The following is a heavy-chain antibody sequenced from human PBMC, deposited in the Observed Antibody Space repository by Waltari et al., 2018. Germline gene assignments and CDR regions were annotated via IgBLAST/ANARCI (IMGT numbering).Heavy chain of an antibody. J-gene: IGHJ4*02. CDR1: GFTFIYFW. Sequence: EVQLVESGGGLVQPGGSLGLSCAASGFTFIYFWMGWVRQAPGKGMEWMAKIKEDGSDRNHVDSVKGRFTISRDNAKNSLYLQMNSLRAEDTAMYYCARELPGSLVVLDHWGQGTLVIVSS. CDR2: IKEDGSDR. V-gene: IGHV3-7*01. D-gene: IGHD3-10*01. CDR3: ARELPGSLVVLDH.